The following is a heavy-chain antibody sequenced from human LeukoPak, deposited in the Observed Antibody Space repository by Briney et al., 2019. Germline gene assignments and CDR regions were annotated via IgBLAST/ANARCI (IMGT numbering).Heavy chain of an antibody. CDR3: ASSRRDGYNHWYFDL. CDR1: AGSMSGYY. Sequence: SETLSLTCSVSAGSMSGYYWSWIRQPPGKGLEWIGYIYYSGSTNYNPSLKSRVTISVDTSKNQFSLKLSSVTAADTAVYYCASSRRDGYNHWYFDLWGRGTLVTVSS. V-gene: IGHV4-59*01. J-gene: IGHJ2*01. CDR2: IYYSGST. D-gene: IGHD5-24*01.